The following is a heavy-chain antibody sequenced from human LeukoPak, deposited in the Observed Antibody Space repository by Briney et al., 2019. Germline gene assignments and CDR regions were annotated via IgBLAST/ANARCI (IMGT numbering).Heavy chain of an antibody. Sequence: GASVKVSCKASGYTFTGYYMHWVRQAPGQGLEWMGWINPNSGGTNYAQKFQGRVTMTSDTSISTAYMELSRLRSDDTAVYYCARAWKRHSGSYYGLVDPWGQGTLVTVSS. CDR3: ARAWKRHSGSYYGLVDP. J-gene: IGHJ5*02. CDR1: GYTFTGYY. V-gene: IGHV1-2*02. CDR2: INPNSGGT. D-gene: IGHD1-26*01.